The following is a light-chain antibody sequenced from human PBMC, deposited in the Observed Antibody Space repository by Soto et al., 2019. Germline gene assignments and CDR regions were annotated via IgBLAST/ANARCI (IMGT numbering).Light chain of an antibody. CDR1: QSISSW. V-gene: IGKV1-5*03. CDR3: QQYRSFSFT. Sequence: DILMTQSPSTVSASVGDRVTITCRASQSISSWLAWYQQKPGKAPKLLIQKASSLESGVPSRFSGSGSGTEFTLATISLPPKDCAEQYCQQYRSFSFTFGGGTKVESK. J-gene: IGKJ4*01. CDR2: KAS.